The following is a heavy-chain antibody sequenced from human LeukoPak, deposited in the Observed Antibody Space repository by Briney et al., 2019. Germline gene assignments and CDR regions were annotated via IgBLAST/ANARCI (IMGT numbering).Heavy chain of an antibody. J-gene: IGHJ3*02. CDR3: ARERVQYSSSWYGGGDAFDI. CDR2: IIGSGGST. V-gene: IGHV3-23*01. Sequence: PGGSLRLSCAASGFTFSSYAMSWVRQAPGKGLEWVSAIIGSGGSTYYADSVKGRFTISRDNSKNTLYLQMNSLRAEDTAVYYCARERVQYSSSWYGGGDAFDIWGQGTMVTVSS. CDR1: GFTFSSYA. D-gene: IGHD6-13*01.